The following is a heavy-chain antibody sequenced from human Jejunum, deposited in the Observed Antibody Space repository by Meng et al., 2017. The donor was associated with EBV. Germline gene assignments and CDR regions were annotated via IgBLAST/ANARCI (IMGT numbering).Heavy chain of an antibody. CDR3: VGEIVAPYSFDQ. J-gene: IGHJ4*02. V-gene: IGHV1-46*01. CDR1: GYTFIEYH. D-gene: IGHD5-12*01. Sequence: QVQLVQSGAEVKTPGASVKLSRKTSGYTFIEYHVYWVRQAPGQGLEWMGILNPNNGATSYAQRIRGRVTMTRDTSTSTVYMELSSLRSEDTALYYCVGEIVAPYSFDQWGQGTLVTVSS. CDR2: LNPNNGAT.